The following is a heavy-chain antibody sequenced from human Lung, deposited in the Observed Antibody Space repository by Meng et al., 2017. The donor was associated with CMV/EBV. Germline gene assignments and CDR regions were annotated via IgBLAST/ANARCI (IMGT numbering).Heavy chain of an antibody. V-gene: IGHV1-69*02. CDR2: IIPILGIA. CDR1: GGTFSSYT. J-gene: IGHJ6*02. CDR3: AKWGWGALYGGMDF. D-gene: IGHD3-16*01. Sequence: SVXVSXKTSGGTFSSYTISWVRQAPGQGLEWMGRIIPILGIASYSQKFQGRVTITADKSTSTAYMELSSLRSEDTAVYYCAKWGWGALYGGMDFWGQGTTVTVSS.